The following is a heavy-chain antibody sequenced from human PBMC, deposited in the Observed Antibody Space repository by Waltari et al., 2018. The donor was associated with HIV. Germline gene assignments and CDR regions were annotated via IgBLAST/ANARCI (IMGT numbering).Heavy chain of an antibody. CDR1: GFTFSSYW. CDR3: ARSEMGATDY. Sequence: EVQLVESGGGLVQPGGSLRLSCAASGFTFSSYWMHWVRQGPGKGLVWVSSINSDGTSTTYADSVGGRFTISRDNAKNTLYLQMNSLRAEDTAVYYCARSEMGATDYWGQGTLVTGSS. CDR2: INSDGTST. D-gene: IGHD1-26*01. V-gene: IGHV3-74*01. J-gene: IGHJ4*02.